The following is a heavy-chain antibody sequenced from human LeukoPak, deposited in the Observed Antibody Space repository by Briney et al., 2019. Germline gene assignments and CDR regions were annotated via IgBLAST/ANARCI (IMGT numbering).Heavy chain of an antibody. J-gene: IGHJ4*02. CDR1: GGSFSGYY. CDR3: ARGGIVATIWVLFDY. V-gene: IGHV4-34*01. CDR2: INHSGGT. Sequence: SETLSLTCAVYGGSFSGYYWSWIRQPPGKGLEWIGEINHSGGTNYNPSLKSRVTISVDTSKNQFTLKLSSVTAADTAVYYCARGGIVATIWVLFDYWGQGTLVTVSS. D-gene: IGHD5-12*01.